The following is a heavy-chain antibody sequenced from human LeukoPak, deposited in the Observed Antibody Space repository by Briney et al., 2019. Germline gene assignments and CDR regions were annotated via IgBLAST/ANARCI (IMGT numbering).Heavy chain of an antibody. J-gene: IGHJ4*02. V-gene: IGHV4-31*03. CDR3: ARSGPHGGWYYFDY. CDR2: TYYGGST. CDR1: GDSISSGGYY. Sequence: PSETLSLTCTVSGDSISSGGYYWSWIRHHPGKGLEWIGYTYYGGSTYYTPTLESRVSISIDTSAYQFSLKPSSVTAADTAVYYCARSGPHGGWYYFDYWGQGTLVTVSS. D-gene: IGHD6-19*01.